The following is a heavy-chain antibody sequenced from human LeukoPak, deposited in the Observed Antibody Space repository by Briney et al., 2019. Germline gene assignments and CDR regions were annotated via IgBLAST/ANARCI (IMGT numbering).Heavy chain of an antibody. CDR2: INHSGST. Sequence: SETLSLTCAVYGGSFSGYYRSWIRQPPGKGLEWIGEINHSGSTNYNPSLKSRVTISVDTSKNQFSLKLSSVTAADTAVYYCARGLPTMVRGVIMLSRNWFDPWGQGTLVTVSS. CDR1: GGSFSGYY. J-gene: IGHJ5*02. CDR3: ARGLPTMVRGVIMLSRNWFDP. V-gene: IGHV4-34*01. D-gene: IGHD3-10*01.